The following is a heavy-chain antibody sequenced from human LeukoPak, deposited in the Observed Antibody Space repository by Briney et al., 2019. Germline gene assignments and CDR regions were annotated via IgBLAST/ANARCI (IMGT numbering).Heavy chain of an antibody. CDR3: ARERYHGTDV. V-gene: IGHV4-59*01. D-gene: IGHD1-20*01. Sequence: SETLSLTCTVSGGSISSYYWSWIRQPPGKGLEWIGYIYYSGSTNYNPSLKSRVTISVDTSKNQFSLKLSSVTAADTAVYYCARERYHGTDVWGQGTTVTVSS. J-gene: IGHJ6*02. CDR2: IYYSGST. CDR1: GGSISSYY.